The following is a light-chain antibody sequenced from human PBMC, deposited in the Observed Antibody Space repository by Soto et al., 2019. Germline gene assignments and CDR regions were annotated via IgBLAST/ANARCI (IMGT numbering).Light chain of an antibody. CDR1: QSVGTR. V-gene: IGKV3-20*01. CDR2: GAS. CDR3: QQYGHSPRT. J-gene: IGKJ1*01. Sequence: EILLTQSPDTLSLSPGERATLSCRAAQSVGTRLAWYQHKTGQAPRLLISGASSRATGIPDRFTGSGSETSFTLTISRLEPEDFALYYCQQYGHSPRTFGQGTKVDIK.